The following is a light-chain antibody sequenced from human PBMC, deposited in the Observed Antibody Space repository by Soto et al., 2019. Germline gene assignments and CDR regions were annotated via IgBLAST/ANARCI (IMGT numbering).Light chain of an antibody. CDR2: DAS. V-gene: IGKV1-33*01. CDR1: QGISKS. J-gene: IGKJ4*01. Sequence: DIQMTQSPSSLSAPVGDRVTITCQADQGISKSLSWYQQKPGMAPKLLIYDASNLETGVPSRFSGSGSGIDFTLTISSLQPEDFGRYYCQQYDDLPFTFGGGTKVEIK. CDR3: QQYDDLPFT.